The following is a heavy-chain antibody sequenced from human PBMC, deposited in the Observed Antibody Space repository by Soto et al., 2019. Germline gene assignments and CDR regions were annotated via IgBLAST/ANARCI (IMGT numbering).Heavy chain of an antibody. Sequence: GGSLRLSCAASGFRFSDHYMTWIRQAPGKGLEWVSKISGGGTTIYYADSVKGRFTVSRDNAKNSLYLQVNSLRAEDTAVYYCASDPYYYASGFWGQGTLVTVSS. V-gene: IGHV3-11*01. CDR1: GFRFSDHY. CDR3: ASDPYYYASGF. J-gene: IGHJ4*02. CDR2: ISGGGTTI. D-gene: IGHD3-10*01.